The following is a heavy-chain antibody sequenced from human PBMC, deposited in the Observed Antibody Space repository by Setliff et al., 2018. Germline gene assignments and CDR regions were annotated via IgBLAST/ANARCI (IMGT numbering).Heavy chain of an antibody. D-gene: IGHD3-10*01. V-gene: IGHV3-53*01. Sequence: LILSCATSGFTVSSSDMSWVRQAPGKGLEWISVLSGDGNAYYADSVKGRFTISGDTSKNALYLQMNSLRAEDTAVYYCRLWFGELSRDYWGPGTLVTVSS. CDR3: RLWFGELSRDY. CDR1: GFTVSSSD. CDR2: LSGDGNA. J-gene: IGHJ4*02.